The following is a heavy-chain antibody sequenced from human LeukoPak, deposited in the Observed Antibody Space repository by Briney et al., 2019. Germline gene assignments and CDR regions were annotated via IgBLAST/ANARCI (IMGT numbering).Heavy chain of an antibody. CDR2: IYPRDSDT. CDR3: ARHWRVGATGFDY. V-gene: IGHV5-51*01. D-gene: IGHD1-26*01. Sequence: GESLKISCKGSGYSFTSYWIGWVRQMPGKGLEWMGIIYPRDSDTNYSPSFQGHVTISADKSISTAYLQWSSLKASDTAMYYCARHWRVGATGFDYWGQGTLVTVSS. J-gene: IGHJ4*02. CDR1: GYSFTSYW.